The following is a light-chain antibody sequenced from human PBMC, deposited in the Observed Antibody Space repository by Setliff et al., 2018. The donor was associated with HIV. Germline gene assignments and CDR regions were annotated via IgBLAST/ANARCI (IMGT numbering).Light chain of an antibody. Sequence: QSALAQPASVSGSPGQSITISCTGTSSDVGGYNYVSWYQQHPGKAPKLMIYDVSKRPSGVSNRFSGSKSGNTASLTISGLQAEDEADYYCSSYAGRNRGVFGTGTKVTVL. J-gene: IGLJ1*01. V-gene: IGLV2-14*01. CDR1: SSDVGGYNY. CDR2: DVS. CDR3: SSYAGRNRGV.